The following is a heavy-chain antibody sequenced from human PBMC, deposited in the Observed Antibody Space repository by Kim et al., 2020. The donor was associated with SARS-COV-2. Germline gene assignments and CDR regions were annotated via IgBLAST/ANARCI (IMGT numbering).Heavy chain of an antibody. CDR1: GFTFSSYG. J-gene: IGHJ4*02. CDR3: AKGTSRVDSSSSNAPPFDY. CDR2: ISYDGSNK. D-gene: IGHD6-13*01. Sequence: GGSLRLSCAASGFTFSSYGMHWVRQAPGKGLEWVAVISYDGSNKYYADSVKGRFTISRDNSKNTLYLQMNSLRAEDTAVYYCAKGTSRVDSSSSNAPPFDYWGQGTLVTVSS. V-gene: IGHV3-30*18.